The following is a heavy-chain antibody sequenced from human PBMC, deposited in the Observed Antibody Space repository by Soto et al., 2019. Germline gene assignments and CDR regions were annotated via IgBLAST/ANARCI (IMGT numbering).Heavy chain of an antibody. CDR2: IYYSGST. J-gene: IGHJ3*02. V-gene: IGHV4-59*01. Sequence: SETLSLTCTVSGGSISSYYWSWIRQPPGKGLEWIGYIYYSGSTNYNPSLKSRVTISVDTSKNQFSLNLSSVTAADTAVYYCARDSHDYSNFSDAFDIWGQGTMVTVSS. CDR1: GGSISSYY. CDR3: ARDSHDYSNFSDAFDI. D-gene: IGHD4-4*01.